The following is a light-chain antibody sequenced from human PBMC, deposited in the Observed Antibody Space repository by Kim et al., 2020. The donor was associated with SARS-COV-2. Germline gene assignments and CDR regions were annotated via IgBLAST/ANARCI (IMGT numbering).Light chain of an antibody. V-gene: IGKV3-20*01. CDR3: QQYGSSRWT. Sequence: PGERATLSCRASQTVTSSYLTWCQQKPGQAPRLLMYGASNRATGIPDRFSGSGSGTDFTLTISRLEPEDFAVYYCQQYGSSRWTFGQGTKVEIK. CDR2: GAS. CDR1: QTVTSSY. J-gene: IGKJ1*01.